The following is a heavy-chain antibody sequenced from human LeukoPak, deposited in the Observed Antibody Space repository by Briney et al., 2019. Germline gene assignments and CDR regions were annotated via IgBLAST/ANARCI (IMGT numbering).Heavy chain of an antibody. J-gene: IGHJ6*02. CDR3: TTRACHAGGCSSSFYYYYGLHF. CDR2: IIPIFGTA. Sequence: SVKVSCKASGNSISNYAVSWVRQAPGQGFEWMGGIIPIFGTADYAQKFQGRVTITADQSTSATYMALSSLESEDTATYYCTTRACHAGGCSSSFYYYYGLHFWGQGTTVSVSS. V-gene: IGHV1-69*13. D-gene: IGHD3-16*01. CDR1: GNSISNYA.